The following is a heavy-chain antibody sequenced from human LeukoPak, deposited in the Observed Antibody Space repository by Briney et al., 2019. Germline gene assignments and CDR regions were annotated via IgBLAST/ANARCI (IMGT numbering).Heavy chain of an antibody. J-gene: IGHJ4*02. CDR1: GFSFSNFA. CDR3: ARARGRWHLLPLDF. V-gene: IGHV3-30*04. Sequence: GGSLRLSCAASGFSFSNFAIHWVRQAPGKGLEWLAVISHDGATKHYADSVKGRFTISRDHSNNSLSLQMSSLSAEDAAVYYCARARGRWHLLPLDFWGQGSLVTVSS. D-gene: IGHD1-26*01. CDR2: ISHDGATK.